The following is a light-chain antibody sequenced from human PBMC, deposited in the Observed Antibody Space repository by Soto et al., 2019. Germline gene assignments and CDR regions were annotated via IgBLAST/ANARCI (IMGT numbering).Light chain of an antibody. Sequence: QSLLTQPPSASGTPGQRVTISCSGSSSNIGTKTVNWYQQLPGTAPRILIYTNNQRPSGVPDRFSGSKSGTSASLAISDLQSEDEADYYCAAWDGSLDGPVFGGGTQLTVL. J-gene: IGLJ2*01. V-gene: IGLV1-44*01. CDR1: SSNIGTKT. CDR3: AAWDGSLDGPV. CDR2: TNN.